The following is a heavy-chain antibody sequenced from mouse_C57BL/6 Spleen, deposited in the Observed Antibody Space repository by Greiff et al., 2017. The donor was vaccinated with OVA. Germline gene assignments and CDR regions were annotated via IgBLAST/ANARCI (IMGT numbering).Heavy chain of an antibody. CDR1: GYTFTSYW. D-gene: IGHD4-1*01. J-gene: IGHJ2*01. CDR3: ARKLTGTSESDY. Sequence: VQLQQPGAELVMPGASVKLSCKASGYTFTSYWMHWVKQRPGQGLEWIGEIDPSDSYTNYNQKFKGKSTLTVDKSSSTAYMQLSSLTSEDSAVYYCARKLTGTSESDYWGQGTTLTVSS. CDR2: IDPSDSYT. V-gene: IGHV1-69*01.